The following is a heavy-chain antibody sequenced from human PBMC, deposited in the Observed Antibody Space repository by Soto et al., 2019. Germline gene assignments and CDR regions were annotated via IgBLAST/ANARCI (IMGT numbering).Heavy chain of an antibody. D-gene: IGHD1-1*01. CDR3: ARENWNQLTCYYHYFMDF. CDR2: IHYSGST. CDR1: GGSISSYY. V-gene: IGHV4-59*12. Sequence: SETLSLTCTVSGGSISSYYWNWIRQPPGKGLEWIGYIHYSGSTNYNPSLKSRVTISVDTSKNQFSLNLNSVTAADTAVYYCARENWNQLTCYYHYFMDFWGKGTTVIVSS. J-gene: IGHJ6*03.